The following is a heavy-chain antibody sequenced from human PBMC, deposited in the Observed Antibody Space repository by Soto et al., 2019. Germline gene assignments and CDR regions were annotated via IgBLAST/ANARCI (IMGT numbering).Heavy chain of an antibody. J-gene: IGHJ4*02. D-gene: IGHD6-13*01. Sequence: GGSLRLSCAASGFTFSSYAMNWVRQAPGKGLEWVSVISGSGDSTYYADSVKGRFTISRDNSKKTLYLQMNSLRAEDTAVYYCARRGPGTYFDYWGQGTLVTVSS. CDR3: ARRGPGTYFDY. CDR2: ISGSGDST. V-gene: IGHV3-23*01. CDR1: GFTFSSYA.